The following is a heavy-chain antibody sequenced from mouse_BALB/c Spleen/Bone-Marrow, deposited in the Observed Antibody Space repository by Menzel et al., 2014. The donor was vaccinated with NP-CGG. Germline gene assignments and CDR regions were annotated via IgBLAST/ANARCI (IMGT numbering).Heavy chain of an antibody. Sequence: EVQRVESGTVLARPGAAVKMSCKASGYTFSNYWMHWIKQRPGQGLEWIGTIHPGNSDTTYNQKFKGKAKLTAVTSTSNAYMELSSLTNEDSAVYYCTTLARNNFDYWGQGTTLTVSS. CDR3: TTLARNNFDY. D-gene: IGHD3-1*01. V-gene: IGHV1-5*01. CDR2: IHPGNSDT. CDR1: GYTFSNYW. J-gene: IGHJ2*01.